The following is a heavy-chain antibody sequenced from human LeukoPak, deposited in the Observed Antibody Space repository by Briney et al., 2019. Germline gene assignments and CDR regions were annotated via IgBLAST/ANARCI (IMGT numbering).Heavy chain of an antibody. D-gene: IGHD5-24*01. J-gene: IGHJ4*02. Sequence: GESLRLSCTASGFTFSNFWMGWVRQAPGKGLEWVANIKQDETEKFYLGSVKGRFTISRDNAKNSLYLQMNSLRAEDTAVYYCARGRYYFDSWGQGTLVTVSS. CDR1: GFTFSNFW. V-gene: IGHV3-7*01. CDR2: IKQDETEK. CDR3: ARGRYYFDS.